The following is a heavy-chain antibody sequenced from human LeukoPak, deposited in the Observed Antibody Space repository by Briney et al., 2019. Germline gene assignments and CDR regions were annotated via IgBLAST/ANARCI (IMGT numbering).Heavy chain of an antibody. D-gene: IGHD2-21*01. CDR3: ARDRAVADY. V-gene: IGHV1-18*01. Sequence: AASVKVSCKASGYTFTSFGISWVRQAPGQGLEWMGWISTYNGNTNYAQNLQGRVTMTTDTSTSTAYMELRSLRSEDTAVYYCARDRAVADYWGQGTLVTVSS. CDR2: ISTYNGNT. J-gene: IGHJ4*02. CDR1: GYTFTSFG.